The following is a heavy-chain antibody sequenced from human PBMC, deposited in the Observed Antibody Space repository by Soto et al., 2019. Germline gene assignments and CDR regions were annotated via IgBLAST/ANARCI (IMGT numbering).Heavy chain of an antibody. CDR1: GFSLTTDRVG. J-gene: IGHJ4*02. Sequence: QITLKESGPTLVKPTQPLTLTCTFSGFSLTTDRVGVGWIRQPPGEALEWLAVIYWDDSKTYRPSLESRLTITKHTSKNPVALTIPTMDSLDTATYYCAHAYGGRSLYWGQGTLVTVSS. CDR2: IYWDDSK. CDR3: AHAYGGRSLY. V-gene: IGHV2-5*02. D-gene: IGHD1-26*01.